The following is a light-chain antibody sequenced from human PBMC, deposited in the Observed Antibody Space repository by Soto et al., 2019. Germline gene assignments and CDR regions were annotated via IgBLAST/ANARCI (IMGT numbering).Light chain of an antibody. CDR3: QQSYSTPQT. V-gene: IGKV1-39*01. J-gene: IGKJ1*01. CDR2: AAS. Sequence: DIHITHSASSLSASVGYIFTMTCRASQSISSYLNWYQQKPGKAPKLLIYAASSLHSGVPSRFSGSGSGTDFTLTISSLQPEDFATYYCQQSYSTPQTFGQGTKVDNK. CDR1: QSISSY.